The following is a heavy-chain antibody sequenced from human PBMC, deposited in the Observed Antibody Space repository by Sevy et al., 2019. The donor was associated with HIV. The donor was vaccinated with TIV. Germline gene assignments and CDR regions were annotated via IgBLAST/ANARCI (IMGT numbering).Heavy chain of an antibody. CDR3: AKVDSSGYYSVSGFDY. CDR1: GFTFSSYA. Sequence: GGSLRLSCAASGFTFSSYAMSWVRQAPGKGLEWVSAISGSGGSTYYADSVKGRFTISRDNSKKTLYLQMNRLRAEDTAVYYCAKVDSSGYYSVSGFDYWGQGTLVTVSS. D-gene: IGHD3-22*01. V-gene: IGHV3-23*01. J-gene: IGHJ4*02. CDR2: ISGSGGST.